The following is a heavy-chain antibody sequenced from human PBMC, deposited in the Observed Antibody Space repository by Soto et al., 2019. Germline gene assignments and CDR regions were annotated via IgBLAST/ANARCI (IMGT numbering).Heavy chain of an antibody. CDR2: TYYRSKWYN. D-gene: IGHD1-26*01. CDR1: GDSVSSNSAA. V-gene: IGHV6-1*01. Sequence: SQTLSLTCAISGDSVSSNSAAWNWIRQSPPRGLEWLGRTYYRSKWYNDYAVSVKSGITINPDTSKNQFSLQLNSVTPEDTAVYYCARGGGGSYYYYYGMDVWGQGTTVTVSS. CDR3: ARGGGGSYYYYYGMDV. J-gene: IGHJ6*02.